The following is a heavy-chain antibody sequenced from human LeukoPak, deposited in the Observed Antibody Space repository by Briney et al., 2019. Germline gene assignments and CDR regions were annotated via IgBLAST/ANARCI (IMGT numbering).Heavy chain of an antibody. CDR1: GFTFSSYG. V-gene: IGHV3-33*01. CDR2: IWYDGSNK. Sequence: PGGSLRLSCAASGFTFSSYGMHWVRQAPGKGLEWVAVIWYDGSNKYYADSVKGRFTISRDNSRNTLYLQMSSLSAEDTAVYYCARSSGSYERGALDIWGQGTMVTVSS. CDR3: ARSSGSYERGALDI. J-gene: IGHJ3*02. D-gene: IGHD1-26*01.